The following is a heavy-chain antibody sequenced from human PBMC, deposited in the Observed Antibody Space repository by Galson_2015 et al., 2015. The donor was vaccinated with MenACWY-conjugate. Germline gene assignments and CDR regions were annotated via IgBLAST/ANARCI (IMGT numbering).Heavy chain of an antibody. CDR3: ARDFAPAAGDY. V-gene: IGHV3-20*01. D-gene: IGHD6-13*01. J-gene: IGHJ4*02. CDR1: GFTFDDYG. CDR2: INWNGGST. Sequence: SLRLSCAASGFTFDDYGMSWVRQAPGKGLEWVSGINWNGGSTGYADSVKGRFTISRDNAKNSLYLQMNSLRAEDTALYHCARDFAPAAGDYWGQGTLVTVSS.